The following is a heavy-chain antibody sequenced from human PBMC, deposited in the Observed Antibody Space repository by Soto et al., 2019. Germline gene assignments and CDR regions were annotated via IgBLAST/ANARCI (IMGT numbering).Heavy chain of an antibody. CDR1: GSSFSDDS. D-gene: IGHD3-16*02. J-gene: IGHJ1*01. Sequence: EVQLVESGGGLIQPGGSLRLSCTASGSSFSDDSFNWVRQAPGRGLEWVASIDVYSHFIYYADSVRGRFTASRDNAKNSLFLQMDSLRDEDTAVYYCATDFCSGKVCYPRTPSTWGKGTLVTVSS. CDR3: ATDFCSGKVCYPRTPST. V-gene: IGHV3-48*02. CDR2: IDVYSHFI.